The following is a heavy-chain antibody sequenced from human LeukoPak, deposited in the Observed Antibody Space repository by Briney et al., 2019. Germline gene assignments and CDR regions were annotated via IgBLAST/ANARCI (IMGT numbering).Heavy chain of an antibody. CDR2: ISYDGSNK. V-gene: IGHV3-30*18. Sequence: GRSLRLSCAASGFTFSSYGMHWVRQAPGEGLEWVAVISYDGSNKYYADSVKGRFTISRDNSKNTLYLQMNSLRAEDTAVYYCAKDQDIVVVPAAIGYGMDVWGKGTTVTVSS. J-gene: IGHJ6*04. D-gene: IGHD2-2*01. CDR1: GFTFSSYG. CDR3: AKDQDIVVVPAAIGYGMDV.